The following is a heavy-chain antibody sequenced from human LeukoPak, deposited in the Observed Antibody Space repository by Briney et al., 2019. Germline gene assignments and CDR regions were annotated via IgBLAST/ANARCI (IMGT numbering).Heavy chain of an antibody. V-gene: IGHV3-7*03. J-gene: IGHJ6*02. CDR3: AKETLRRYGMDV. Sequence: PGRSLRLSCAASGFTFSSYWMSWVRQAPGKGLEWVANIKQDGSEKYYVDSVKGRFTISRDNAKNSLYLQMNSLRAEDTALYYCAKETLRRYGMDVWGQGTTVTVSS. CDR2: IKQDGSEK. CDR1: GFTFSSYW.